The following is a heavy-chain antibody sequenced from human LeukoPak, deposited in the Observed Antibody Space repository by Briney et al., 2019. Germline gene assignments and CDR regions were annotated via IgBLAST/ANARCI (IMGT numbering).Heavy chain of an antibody. CDR1: GGSISSSSHY. CDR3: ARQGAAAYYFDY. Sequence: SETLSLTCTVSGGSISSSSHYWGWIRQPPGKGLEWIGSIYYSGSTYYNPSLKSRVTISVDTSKNQFSLKLSSVTAADTAVYYCARQGAAAYYFDYWGQGTLVTVSS. J-gene: IGHJ4*02. V-gene: IGHV4-39*01. D-gene: IGHD6-25*01. CDR2: IYYSGST.